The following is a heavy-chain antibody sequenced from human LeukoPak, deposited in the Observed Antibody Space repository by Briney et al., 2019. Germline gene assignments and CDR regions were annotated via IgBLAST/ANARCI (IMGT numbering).Heavy chain of an antibody. CDR3: ARLYSVAGPFDY. V-gene: IGHV4-39*01. D-gene: IGHD6-19*01. CDR1: SGSISSSSYY. J-gene: IGHJ4*02. CDR2: IYYSGST. Sequence: PSETLSLTCTVSSGSISSSSYYWGWIRQPPGKGLEWIGSIYYSGSTYYNPSLKSRVTISVDTSKNQFSLKLSSVTAADTAVYYCARLYSVAGPFDYWGQGTLVTVSS.